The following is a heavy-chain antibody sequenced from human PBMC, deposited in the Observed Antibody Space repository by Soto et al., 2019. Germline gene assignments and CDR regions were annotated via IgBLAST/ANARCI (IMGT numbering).Heavy chain of an antibody. D-gene: IGHD1-26*01. CDR1: GGSIHSYF. CDR2: VHYTGMT. CDR3: ARHENGGTYPLAY. J-gene: IGHJ4*02. Sequence: SETLSLTCTVSGGSIHSYFWGWIRQPPGKGLEYIGHVHYTGMTDYNPSFNSRVTISVDMPKNQFSLNLNSVTAADTAVYYCARHENGGTYPLAYWGQGALVTVSS. V-gene: IGHV4-59*08.